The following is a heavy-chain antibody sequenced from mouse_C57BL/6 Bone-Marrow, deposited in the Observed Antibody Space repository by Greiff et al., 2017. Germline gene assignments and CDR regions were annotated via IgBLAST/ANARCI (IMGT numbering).Heavy chain of an antibody. Sequence: VQLQQPGPDLVQPWASVTVSCKASGYTFTSYWLHWVIQWPGHGLEWIGRIHPSDSDTNYNQKFKGKATLAVDKAAITAYMQLISLTAEDSAVYYWARKLRLDYWGQGTTLTVSA. CDR3: ARKLRLDY. CDR1: GYTFTSYW. J-gene: IGHJ2*01. D-gene: IGHD1-2*01. V-gene: IGHV1-74*01. CDR2: IHPSDSDT.